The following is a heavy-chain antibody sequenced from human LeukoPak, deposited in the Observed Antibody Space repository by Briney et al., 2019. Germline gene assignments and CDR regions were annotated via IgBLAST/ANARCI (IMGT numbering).Heavy chain of an antibody. V-gene: IGHV3-53*01. CDR2: IYSDNT. J-gene: IGHJ4*02. D-gene: IGHD3-3*01. Sequence: GGSLRLSCTASGFTVSSNSMSWVRQAPGKGLEWVSFIYSDNTHYSDSVKGRFTISRDNANNSLYLQMNSLRAEDTAVYYCARAIAIFGVVIYYFDYWGQGTLVTVSS. CDR3: ARAIAIFGVVIYYFDY. CDR1: GFTVSSNS.